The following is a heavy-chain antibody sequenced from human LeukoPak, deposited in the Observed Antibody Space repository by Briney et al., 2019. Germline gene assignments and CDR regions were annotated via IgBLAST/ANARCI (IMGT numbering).Heavy chain of an antibody. CDR3: ARGPRITIFGVVMANDAFDI. J-gene: IGHJ3*02. V-gene: IGHV1-2*02. D-gene: IGHD3-3*01. CDR1: GYTFTDYF. Sequence: ASVKVSCKASGYTFTDYFMNWVRQAPGQGLEWMGWINPKSGGTVYAQKFQGRVTMTRDTSSSTAYMELSRLRFDDTVVYYCARGPRITIFGVVMANDAFDIWGQGTMVTVSS. CDR2: INPKSGGT.